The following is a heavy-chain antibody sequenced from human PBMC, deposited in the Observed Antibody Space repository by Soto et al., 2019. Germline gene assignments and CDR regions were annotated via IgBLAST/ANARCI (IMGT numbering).Heavy chain of an antibody. V-gene: IGHV1-69*01. D-gene: IGHD3-3*02. Sequence: ASVKVSCKDSGGTISSHAITWVRQAPGQGLEWMGGIIPIFGTANYAQKFQGRVTITADESTSTAYMELSSLRSEDTAVYYCANVARAFSRSGYGMDVWGQGTTVTVSS. CDR2: IIPIFGTA. CDR3: ANVARAFSRSGYGMDV. CDR1: GGTISSHA. J-gene: IGHJ6*02.